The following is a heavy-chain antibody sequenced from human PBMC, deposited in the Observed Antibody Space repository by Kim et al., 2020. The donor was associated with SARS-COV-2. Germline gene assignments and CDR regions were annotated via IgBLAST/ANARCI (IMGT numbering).Heavy chain of an antibody. D-gene: IGHD2-15*01. J-gene: IGHJ6*03. Sequence: SETLSLTCAVYGGSFSGCYWCWIRLRQAKGKGWVWKSNHSGSSNNNPSLKSRITISVDTYKYQISLKLSPGTAADTDVYDCARGTRQRIFVVYYSNMDV. CDR2: SNHSGSS. CDR3: ARGTRQRIFVVYYSNMDV. V-gene: IGHV4-34*05. CDR1: GGSFSGCY.